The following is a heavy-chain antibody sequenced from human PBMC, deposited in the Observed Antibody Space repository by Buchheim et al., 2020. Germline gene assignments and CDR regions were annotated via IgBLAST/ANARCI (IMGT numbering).Heavy chain of an antibody. Sequence: EVQLVESGGGLVQPGESLRLSCAASGFTFSGHSMDWVRQAPGKGLEWVGRNRNRVYSYTTEYAASVKGRFTVSRDDSKSSLDLQMSSLKTEDTAVYYCVRVGSTGRYFDYWGQGTL. CDR1: GFTFSGHS. V-gene: IGHV3-72*01. CDR2: NRNRVYSYTT. CDR3: VRVGSTGRYFDY. J-gene: IGHJ4*02. D-gene: IGHD1-26*01.